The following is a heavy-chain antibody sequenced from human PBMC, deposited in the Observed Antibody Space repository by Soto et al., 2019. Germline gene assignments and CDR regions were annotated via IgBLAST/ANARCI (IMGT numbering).Heavy chain of an antibody. V-gene: IGHV1-8*01. D-gene: IGHD2-2*01. CDR3: ARVQCSSISCFGGYYYYMDV. CDR2: MNPNSGNT. Sequence: SSVKASCKASGYTFTSYDINWVRHAAGKGLEWMGWMNPNSGNTGYAQKFQGRVTMTRNTSISTAYMELSSLRSEDTAVYYCARVQCSSISCFGGYYYYMDVW. J-gene: IGHJ6*03. CDR1: GYTFTSYD.